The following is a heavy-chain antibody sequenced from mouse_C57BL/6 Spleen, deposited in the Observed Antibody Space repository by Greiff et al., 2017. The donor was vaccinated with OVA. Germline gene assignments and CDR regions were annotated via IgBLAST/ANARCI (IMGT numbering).Heavy chain of an antibody. J-gene: IGHJ1*03. V-gene: IGHV5-12*01. CDR1: GFTFSDYY. CDR2: ISNGGGST. CDR3: ARDYYGSSYRYFDV. D-gene: IGHD1-1*01. Sequence: EVKLMESEGGLVQPGGSLKLSCAASGFTFSDYYMYWVRQTPEKRLEWVAYISNGGGSTYYPDTVKGRFTISRDNAKNTLYLQMSRLKSEDTAMYYCARDYYGSSYRYFDVWGTGTTVTVSS.